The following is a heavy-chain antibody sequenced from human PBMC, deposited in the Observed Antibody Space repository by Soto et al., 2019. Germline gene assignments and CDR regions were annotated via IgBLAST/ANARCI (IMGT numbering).Heavy chain of an antibody. J-gene: IGHJ6*03. V-gene: IGHV1-69*13. CDR1: GDTFSSYA. CDR3: ARESRQPRIEYYMDV. CDR2: IIPIFGTA. Sequence: SVKVSCKASGDTFSSYAISWVRQAPGQGLEWMGGIIPIFGTANYAQKFQGRVTITADESTSTAYMELSSLRSEDTAVYYCARESRQPRIEYYMDVWGKGTTVTVSS. D-gene: IGHD6-13*01.